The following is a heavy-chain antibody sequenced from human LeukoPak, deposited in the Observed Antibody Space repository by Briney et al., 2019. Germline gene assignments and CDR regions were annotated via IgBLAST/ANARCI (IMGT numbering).Heavy chain of an antibody. CDR3: AREMDAHPRIVV. J-gene: IGHJ1*01. V-gene: IGHV4-31*11. CDR2: INYSGST. CDR1: GGSISSGGYR. Sequence: SETLSLTCAVSGGSISSGGYRWTWIRQYPGKGLEWIGYINYSGSTYYNPSLKRRVIISVDTSKNQFSLNLNSVTAADTAVYYCAREMDAHPRIVVWGQGTLVTVSS. D-gene: IGHD2-21*01.